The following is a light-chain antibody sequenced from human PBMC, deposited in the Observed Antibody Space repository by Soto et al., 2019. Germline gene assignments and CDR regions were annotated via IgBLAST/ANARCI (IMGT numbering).Light chain of an antibody. V-gene: IGKV2-30*02. CDR2: KVY. J-gene: IGKJ1*01. CDR1: EGLLHSNGKTS. CDR3: MKCTPWPTT. Sequence: VVMTHAPLSLPATPGQATHISFSCSEGLLHSNGKTSLDWYLQKRGHSPRRIIYKVYNRESGVKDRFSGSGSGNDITIKISRLEAEDVGVYYCMKCTPWPTTFGKGTTVDIK.